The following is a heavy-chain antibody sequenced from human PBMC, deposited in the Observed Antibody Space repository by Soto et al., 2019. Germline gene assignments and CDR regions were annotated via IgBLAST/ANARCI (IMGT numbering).Heavy chain of an antibody. CDR2: INHSGGT. D-gene: IGHD3-3*01. J-gene: IGHJ6*02. CDR3: ERDWNGMDV. V-gene: IGHV4-4*02. Sequence: QVQLEESGPGLVKPSGTLSLSCGVSGGSIVSSHWWSWVRQPPGKGLEWIGEINHSGGTKYTPPLKSRVTISIDSSRNQFSLMVTSVTAADTATYFCERDWNGMDVWGPGITVCVS. CDR1: GGSIVSSHW.